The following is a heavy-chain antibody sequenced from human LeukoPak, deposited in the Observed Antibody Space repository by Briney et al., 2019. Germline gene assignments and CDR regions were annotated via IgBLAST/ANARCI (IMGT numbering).Heavy chain of an antibody. J-gene: IGHJ3*02. CDR1: GVSISSYY. V-gene: IGHV4-4*07. CDR3: ARDDFWSGYRAFDI. CDR2: IYTSGST. D-gene: IGHD3-3*01. Sequence: SETLSLTCTVSGVSISSYYWNWIRQSAGKGLEWIGRIYTSGSTNYNPSLKSRVTMSVDTSKNQFSLKVSSVTAADTAVYYCARDDFWSGYRAFDIWGQGTRVTVSS.